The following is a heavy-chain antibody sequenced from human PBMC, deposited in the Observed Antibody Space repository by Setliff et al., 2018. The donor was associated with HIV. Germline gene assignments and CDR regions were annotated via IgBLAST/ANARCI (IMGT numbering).Heavy chain of an antibody. CDR2: IYTTGST. CDR3: ARLIAAAGANHYYYYMDV. Sequence: NPSETLSLTCTVSGGSISGYYWSWIRRPAGRGLEWIGRIYTTGSTNYNPSLKSRVTMSVDTSKNQFSLKLSSVTAADTAVYFCARLIAAAGANHYYYYMDVWGKGTTVTVSS. D-gene: IGHD6-13*01. J-gene: IGHJ6*03. CDR1: GGSISGYY. V-gene: IGHV4-4*07.